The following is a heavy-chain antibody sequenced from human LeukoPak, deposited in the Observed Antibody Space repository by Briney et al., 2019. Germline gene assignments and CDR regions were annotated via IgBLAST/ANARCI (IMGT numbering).Heavy chain of an antibody. CDR1: GGSISSYY. CDR3: ARGVLGYSYGYVS. J-gene: IGHJ4*02. Sequence: SETLSLTCTVSGGSISSYYWSWIRQPPGKGLEWIGYIYHSGSTYYNPSLKSRVTISVDRSKNQFSLKLSSVTAADTAVYYCARGVLGYSYGYVSWGQGTLVTVSS. CDR2: IYHSGST. V-gene: IGHV4-59*12. D-gene: IGHD5-18*01.